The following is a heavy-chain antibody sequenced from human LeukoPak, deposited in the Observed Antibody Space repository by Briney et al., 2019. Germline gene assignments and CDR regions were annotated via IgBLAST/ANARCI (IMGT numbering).Heavy chain of an antibody. CDR2: IIPILGIA. J-gene: IGHJ5*02. V-gene: IGHV1-69*02. CDR1: GGTFSSYT. CDR3: ARSLPYCSSTSCYSFDP. Sequence: SVKVSCKASGGTFSSYTISWVRQAPGQGLEWMGRIIPILGIANYAQKFQGRVTITADKSTSTAYMELSSLRSEDTAVYYCARSLPYCSSTSCYSFDPWGQGTLVTVSS. D-gene: IGHD2-2*01.